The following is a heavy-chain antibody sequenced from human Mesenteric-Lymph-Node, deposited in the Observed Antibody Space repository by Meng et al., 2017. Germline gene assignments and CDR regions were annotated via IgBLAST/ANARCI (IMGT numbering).Heavy chain of an antibody. J-gene: IGHJ5*02. D-gene: IGHD3-22*01. CDR1: GYSISSGYY. Sequence: SETLSLTCTVSGYSISSGYYWGWIRQPPGKGLEWIGSIYHSGSTYYNPSLKSRVTIPVDTSKNQFSLKLSSVTAADTAVYYCARSNTYYYDSSGYYRLWFDPWGQGTRVTGAS. CDR3: ARSNTYYYDSSGYYRLWFDP. CDR2: IYHSGST. V-gene: IGHV4-38-2*02.